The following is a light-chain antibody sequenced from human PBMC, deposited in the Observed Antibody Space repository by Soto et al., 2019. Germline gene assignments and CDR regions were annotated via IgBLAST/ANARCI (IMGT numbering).Light chain of an antibody. V-gene: IGKV1-5*01. Sequence: DIQMTQSPSTLPASVGDRVTITCRASQSISSWLAWYQQKPGKAPKLLIYDASSLESGVPSRSSGSGSGTEFTPTISSLQPDDFATYYCQQYNSYWTFGQGTKV. CDR3: QQYNSYWT. CDR1: QSISSW. CDR2: DAS. J-gene: IGKJ1*01.